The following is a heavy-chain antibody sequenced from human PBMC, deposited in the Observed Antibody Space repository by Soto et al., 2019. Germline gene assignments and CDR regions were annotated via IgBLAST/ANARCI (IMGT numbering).Heavy chain of an antibody. J-gene: IGHJ6*02. Sequence: EVQLVESGGGLVQPGGSLRLSCAASGFTFRTYWLSWVRQVPGKGLEWVANINLDGSEKNYVDSVKGRVTISRDNARNSLYLQMSSLRAEDTALYYCARDGSTSWYSYDYHGMDVWGQGTTVTVPS. CDR1: GFTFRTYW. CDR2: INLDGSEK. D-gene: IGHD6-13*01. V-gene: IGHV3-7*05. CDR3: ARDGSTSWYSYDYHGMDV.